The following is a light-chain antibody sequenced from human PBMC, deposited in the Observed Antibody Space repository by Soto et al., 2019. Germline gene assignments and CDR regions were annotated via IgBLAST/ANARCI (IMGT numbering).Light chain of an antibody. Sequence: QTVVTQPPSVSGAPGQRVTISCTGSSSNIGADFDVHWYQHLPGTAPKLLISHNNNRPSGVPDRFSGSKSGTSASLAITGLQADDEAVYYCQSRDSSLSSSGVFGGGTKLTVL. J-gene: IGLJ3*02. CDR3: QSRDSSLSSSGV. CDR2: HNN. CDR1: SSNIGADFD. V-gene: IGLV1-40*01.